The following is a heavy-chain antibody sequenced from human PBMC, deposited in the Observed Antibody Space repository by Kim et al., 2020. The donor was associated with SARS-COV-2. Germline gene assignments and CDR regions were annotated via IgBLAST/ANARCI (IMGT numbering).Heavy chain of an antibody. CDR2: ISSGGTTI. Sequence: GGSLRLSCAASGFTFSSFGMNWVRQAPGKGLEWLSYISSGGTTINYADSVKGRFTISRDNAKNSLYLQMNSLRDEDTAVYYCARRTATYTPAYFYYGVD. V-gene: IGHV3-48*02. D-gene: IGHD2-2*01. CDR3: ARRTATYTPAYFYYGVD. J-gene: IGHJ6*01. CDR1: GFTFSSFG.